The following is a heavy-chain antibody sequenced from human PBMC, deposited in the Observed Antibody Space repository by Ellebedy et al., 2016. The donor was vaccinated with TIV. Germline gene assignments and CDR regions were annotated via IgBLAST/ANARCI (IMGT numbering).Heavy chain of an antibody. D-gene: IGHD3-16*01. V-gene: IGHV3-7*01. Sequence: GGSLRLSCAVSGFPFSSYWMSWVRQAPGKGLEWVANIKQDGGETYFGDSVKGRFTISRDNAKRTLDLQMNSLRAEDTAIYYCATDGSYGDYLSPTHAFVFWGQGTTVTVSS. CDR3: ATDGSYGDYLSPTHAFVF. J-gene: IGHJ3*01. CDR1: GFPFSSYW. CDR2: IKQDGGET.